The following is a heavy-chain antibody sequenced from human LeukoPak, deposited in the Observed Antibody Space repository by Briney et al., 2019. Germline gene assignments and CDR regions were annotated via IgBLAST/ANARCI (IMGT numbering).Heavy chain of an antibody. D-gene: IGHD2-15*01. V-gene: IGHV4-34*01. CDR1: GGSFSGYY. Sequence: PSETLSLTCAVYGGSFSGYYWSWIRQPPGKGLEWIGEINHSGSTNYNPSLKSRVTISVDTSKNQFSLKLSSVTAADTAVYYCARMGRVVNRRYYFDYWGQETLVTVSS. CDR3: ARMGRVVNRRYYFDY. CDR2: INHSGST. J-gene: IGHJ4*02.